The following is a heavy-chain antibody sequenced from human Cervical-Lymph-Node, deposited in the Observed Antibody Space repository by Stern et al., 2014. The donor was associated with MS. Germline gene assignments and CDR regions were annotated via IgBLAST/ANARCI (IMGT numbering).Heavy chain of an antibody. CDR2: FSYDGISK. D-gene: IGHD3-22*01. CDR3: ARGTSHYDSSGTDF. CDR1: GFTFSSYG. J-gene: IGHJ4*02. V-gene: IGHV3-30*03. Sequence: VQLVESGGGVVQPGTSLRLSCEASGFTFSSYGMHWVRQAPGQGLGWVAVFSYDGISKYYADSVSGRFTLSRDNSKNTLYLQMDSLRAGDTAVYYCARGTSHYDSSGTDFWGQGTLVTVSS.